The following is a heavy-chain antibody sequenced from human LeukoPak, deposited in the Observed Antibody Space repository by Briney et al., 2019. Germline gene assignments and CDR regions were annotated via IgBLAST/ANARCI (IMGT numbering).Heavy chain of an antibody. CDR2: ISFDGSNK. V-gene: IGHV3-30*04. CDR3: ATPEKQWHIFDY. D-gene: IGHD6-19*01. CDR1: GFTFSSYA. Sequence: GRSLRLSCAASGFTFSSYAMHWVRQAPGKGLEWVAVISFDGSNKYYADSVKGRFTISRDNSKNTLYLQMNSLRAEDTAVYYCATPEKQWHIFDYRGQGTLVTVSS. J-gene: IGHJ4*02.